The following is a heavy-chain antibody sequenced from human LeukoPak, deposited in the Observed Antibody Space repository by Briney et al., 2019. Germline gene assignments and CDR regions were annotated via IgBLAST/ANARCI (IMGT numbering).Heavy chain of an antibody. D-gene: IGHD3-16*01. CDR2: ISSSGSTI. V-gene: IGHV3-11*01. CDR1: GFTFSDYY. CDR3: AKEYEADTYYFDY. J-gene: IGHJ4*02. Sequence: GGSLRLSCAASGFTFSDYYMNWIRQAPGKGLEWVSYISSSGSTIYYADSVKGRFTISRDNSKNTLYLQMNSLRAEDTAVYYCAKEYEADTYYFDYWGQGTLVTVSS.